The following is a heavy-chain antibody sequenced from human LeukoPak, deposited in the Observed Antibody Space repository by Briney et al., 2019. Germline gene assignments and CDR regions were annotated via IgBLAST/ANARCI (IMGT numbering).Heavy chain of an antibody. J-gene: IGHJ4*02. CDR2: IYPGDSDT. V-gene: IGHV5-51*01. Sequence: GESLKISCKGSGYSFTSYWFGWVRQMPGKGLEWMGIIYPGDSDTRYSPSFQGQVTISADKSISTAYLQWSSLKASDAAMYYCARLYYYDSSGTIPFWDYWGQGTLVTVSS. D-gene: IGHD3-22*01. CDR1: GYSFTSYW. CDR3: ARLYYYDSSGTIPFWDY.